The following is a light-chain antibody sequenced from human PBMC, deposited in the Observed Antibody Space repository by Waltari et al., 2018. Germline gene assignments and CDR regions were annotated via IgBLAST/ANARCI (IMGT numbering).Light chain of an antibody. CDR1: QSVSSN. CDR3: QQYNNWPPLT. V-gene: IGKV3-15*01. J-gene: IGKJ4*01. Sequence: EIVMTQSPATPSVSPGERATLSCRANQSVSSNLAWYQQNPGQAPRLLSYGASTRATGIPARFSGSGSGTEFTLTISSLQSEDFAVYDCQQYNNWPPLTFGGGTKVEIK. CDR2: GAS.